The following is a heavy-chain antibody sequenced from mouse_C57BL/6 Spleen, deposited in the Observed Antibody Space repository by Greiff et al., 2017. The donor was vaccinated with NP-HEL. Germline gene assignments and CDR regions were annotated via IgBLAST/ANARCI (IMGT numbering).Heavy chain of an antibody. CDR2: INYDGSST. V-gene: IGHV5-16*01. CDR1: GFTFSDYY. CDR3: ARDGYCGFDY. D-gene: IGHD2-3*01. J-gene: IGHJ2*01. Sequence: EVKLMESEGGLVQPGSSMKLSCTASGFTFSDYYMAWVRQVPEKGLEWVANINYDGSSTYYLDSLKSRFIISRDNAKNILYLQMSSLKSEDTATYYCARDGYCGFDYWGQGTTLSVSS.